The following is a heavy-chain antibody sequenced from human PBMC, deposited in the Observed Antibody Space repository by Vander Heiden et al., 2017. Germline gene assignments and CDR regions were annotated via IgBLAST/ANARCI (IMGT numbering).Heavy chain of an antibody. Sequence: QVQLVQSGAEVKKPGASVKVSCKASGYTFTSYDISWVRQAPRQGLEWMGWISTKNANTNYAQKIQGRVTVTTDTSTSTVYMELRSLRSDDTAVYYCARGGAASGYDDWGQGTLLTVSS. V-gene: IGHV1-18*01. CDR1: GYTFTSYD. CDR3: ARGGAASGYDD. CDR2: ISTKNANT. D-gene: IGHD6-25*01. J-gene: IGHJ4*02.